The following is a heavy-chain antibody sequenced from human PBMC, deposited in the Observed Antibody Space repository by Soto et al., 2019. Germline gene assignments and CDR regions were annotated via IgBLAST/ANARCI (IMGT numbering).Heavy chain of an antibody. CDR1: GDSISSFY. D-gene: IGHD2-2*01. Sequence: QVQLQESGPGLVKPSETLSLTCTVSGDSISSFYWTWIRQPPGKGLERVGYIFSSGSTNYNPSLKGRVTISVDTSENPFSLKLTSVTAADTAVYYCARLGYCSSTPCWPIGYFEYWGQGTLVTVSS. V-gene: IGHV4-59*01. CDR3: ARLGYCSSTPCWPIGYFEY. J-gene: IGHJ4*02. CDR2: IFSSGST.